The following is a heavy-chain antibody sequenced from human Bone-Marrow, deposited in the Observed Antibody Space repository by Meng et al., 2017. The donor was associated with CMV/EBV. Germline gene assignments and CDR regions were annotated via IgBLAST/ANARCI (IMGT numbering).Heavy chain of an antibody. CDR2: ISWNSAIR. D-gene: IGHD3-3*01. V-gene: IGHV3-9*01. Sequence: SLKISCAASGFTFDDYTMYWVRQTPGKGLEWVSAISWNSAIRDYAGSVKGRFIISRDNAKKTLYLQMNTLRIGDTALYYCARAQKSALMTGMGVCGQGTTVAVSS. CDR3: ARAQKSALMTGMGV. CDR1: GFTFDDYT. J-gene: IGHJ6*02.